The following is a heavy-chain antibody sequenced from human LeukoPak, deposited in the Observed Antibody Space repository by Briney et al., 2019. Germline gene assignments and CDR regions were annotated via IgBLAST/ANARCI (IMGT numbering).Heavy chain of an antibody. CDR2: INPSGGRT. CDR3: ARGAIFGVVITDY. Sequence: ASVKVSCKASGYTFTSYDINWVRQATGQGLEWMGIINPSGGRTTYAQKFQGRVSMTRDTSTTTVYMELSSLRYEDTAVYYCARGAIFGVVITDYWGQGTLVTVSS. J-gene: IGHJ4*02. V-gene: IGHV1-46*01. D-gene: IGHD3-3*02. CDR1: GYTFTSYD.